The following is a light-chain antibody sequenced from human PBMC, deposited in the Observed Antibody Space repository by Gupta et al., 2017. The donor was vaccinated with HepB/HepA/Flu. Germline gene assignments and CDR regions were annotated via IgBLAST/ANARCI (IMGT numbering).Light chain of an antibody. CDR1: QTISNY. J-gene: IGKJ3*01. V-gene: IGKV1-39*01. CDR3: QQSDSTPFT. Sequence: DIEMTQSPSSLSPSVGDRVTITCRAGQTISNYLNWYQQRPGEAPKLLIFATSTLQNWVPSRFIGSGSGTDFTLTISSLQPEDSATYYCQQSDSTPFTFGPGTKVDVK. CDR2: ATS.